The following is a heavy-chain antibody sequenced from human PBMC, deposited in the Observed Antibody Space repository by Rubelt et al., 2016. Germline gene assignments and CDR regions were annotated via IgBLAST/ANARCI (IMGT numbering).Heavy chain of an antibody. J-gene: IGHJ4*02. CDR2: ISGRGGST. D-gene: IGHD1-26*01. Sequence: EVQLVESGGGLVQPGGSLRLSCAASGFTFSSYAMRWVRQAPGKGLEWVSAISGRGGSTYYADSVKVRFTISRDNSKNTLYLQMNSLRAEETAVYYCAKGDYSGSYYDYWGQGTLVTVSS. CDR3: AKGDYSGSYYDY. V-gene: IGHV3-23*04. CDR1: GFTFSSYA.